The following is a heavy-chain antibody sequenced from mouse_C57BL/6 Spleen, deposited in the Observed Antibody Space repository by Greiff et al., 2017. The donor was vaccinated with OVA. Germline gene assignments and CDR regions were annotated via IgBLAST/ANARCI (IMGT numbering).Heavy chain of an antibody. CDR3: ARGTGGIDY. J-gene: IGHJ2*01. CDR2: INPYNGGT. CDR1: GYTFTDYY. D-gene: IGHD4-1*01. Sequence: EVQLQQSGPVLVKPGASVKMSCKASGYTFTDYYMNWVKQSHGKSLEWIGVINPYNGGTSYNQKFKGKATLTVDKSSSTAYMELNSLTSEDSAVYYCARGTGGIDYWGQGTTLTVSS. V-gene: IGHV1-19*01.